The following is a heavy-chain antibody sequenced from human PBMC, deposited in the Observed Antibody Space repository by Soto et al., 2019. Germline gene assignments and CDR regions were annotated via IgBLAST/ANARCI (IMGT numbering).Heavy chain of an antibody. J-gene: IGHJ6*02. Sequence: PGGSLRLSCASSGFTFSSCSMNWVRQAPGKGLEWVSFISGSGDTKYYADSVKGRFTISRDNAKNSLCLQMSSLRHEDTAVYYCARTRGYWYGLDIWGQGTTVTVSS. CDR1: GFTFSSCS. CDR2: ISGSGDTK. CDR3: ARTRGYWYGLDI. V-gene: IGHV3-48*02.